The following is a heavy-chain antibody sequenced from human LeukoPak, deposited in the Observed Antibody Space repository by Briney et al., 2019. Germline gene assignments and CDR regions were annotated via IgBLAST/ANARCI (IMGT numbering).Heavy chain of an antibody. CDR3: ARGGRSGSYLDAFDI. CDR1: GFTFDDYA. Sequence: PGGSLRLSCAASGFTFDDYAMHWVRQAPGKGLEWVSSISSSSSYIYYADSVKGRFTISRDNAKNSLYLQMNSLRAEDTAVYYCARGGRSGSYLDAFDIWGQGTMVTVSS. V-gene: IGHV3-21*01. D-gene: IGHD1-26*01. J-gene: IGHJ3*02. CDR2: ISSSSSYI.